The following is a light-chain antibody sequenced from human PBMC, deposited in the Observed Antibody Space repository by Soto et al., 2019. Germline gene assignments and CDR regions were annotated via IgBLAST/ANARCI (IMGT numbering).Light chain of an antibody. CDR1: QSGSDSY. CDR3: KKYGSSHTK. J-gene: IGKJ1*01. V-gene: IGKV3-20*01. Sequence: ELVSTQSKASLSFSPVSRATLSCMSSQSGSDSYLAWYQQKPGQPNRIIIYGVSSRGYGIKDRFSGSGSGTDFTLTIRRMEPEDFAVYYCKKYGSSHTKFGKGNKVDIK. CDR2: GVS.